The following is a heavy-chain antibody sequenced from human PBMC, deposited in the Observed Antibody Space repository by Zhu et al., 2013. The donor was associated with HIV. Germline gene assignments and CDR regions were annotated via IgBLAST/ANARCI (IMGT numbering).Heavy chain of an antibody. CDR1: GGSISSSTW. CDR3: ARDYLGGDY. D-gene: IGHD3-16*01. CDR2: ISDGKNT. V-gene: IGHV4-4*02. J-gene: IGHJ4*02. Sequence: QVQLQESGPGLVKPSGTLSLTCAVSGGSISSSTWWSWVRQPPGKGLEWIGEISDGKNTNYNLSLKSRVTISVDKSKNQVSLKLTSVTAADTAVYYCARDYLGGDYWGQGTLVTVSS.